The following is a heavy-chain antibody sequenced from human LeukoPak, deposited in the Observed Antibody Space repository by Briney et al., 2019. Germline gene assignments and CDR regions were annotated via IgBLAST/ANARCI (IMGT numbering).Heavy chain of an antibody. V-gene: IGHV3-15*01. CDR1: GFTFSDYY. CDR3: TTTVVPADAYYYYMDV. CDR2: IKSKTDGGTT. J-gene: IGHJ6*03. Sequence: PGGSLRLSCAASGFTFSDYYMSWIRQAPGKGLEWVGRIKSKTDGGTTDYAAPVKGRFTISRDDSKNTLYLQMNSLKTEDTAVYYCTTTVVPADAYYYYMDVRGKGTTVTVSS. D-gene: IGHD2-2*01.